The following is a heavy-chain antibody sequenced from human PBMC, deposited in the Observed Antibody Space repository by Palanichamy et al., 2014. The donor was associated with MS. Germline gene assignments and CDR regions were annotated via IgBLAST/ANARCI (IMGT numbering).Heavy chain of an antibody. J-gene: IGHJ6*02. CDR3: ARDRIVARPGKLYYYYGMDV. V-gene: IGHV3-7*01. Sequence: EVQLVESGGGLVQPGGSLRLSCAASGFTFSSYWMSWVRQAPGKGLEWVANIKQDGSEKYYVDSVKGRFTISRDNAKNSLYLQMNSLRAGDTAVYYCARDRIVARPGKLYYYYGMDVWGQGTTVTVSS. CDR1: GFTFSSYW. CDR2: IKQDGSEK. D-gene: IGHD6-6*01.